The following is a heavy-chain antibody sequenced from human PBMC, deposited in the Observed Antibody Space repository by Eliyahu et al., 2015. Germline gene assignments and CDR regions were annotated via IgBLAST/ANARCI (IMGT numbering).Heavy chain of an antibody. J-gene: IGHJ4*02. V-gene: IGHV3-30*18. Sequence: QVQLVESGGGVVQPGRSLRLSCXASGFTFXXYGIHXVRQAPGKGLEWVAVISNDGSNQYYADSVKGRFTFSRDNSKNTLHLQMNSLRPEDTAVYYCTKENYDSRGYRYFDYWGQGTLVTVSS. CDR3: TKENYDSRGYRYFDY. CDR1: GFTFXXYG. D-gene: IGHD3-22*01. CDR2: ISNDGSNQ.